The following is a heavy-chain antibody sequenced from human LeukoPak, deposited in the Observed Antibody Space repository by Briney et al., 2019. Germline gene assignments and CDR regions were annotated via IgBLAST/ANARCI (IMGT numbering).Heavy chain of an antibody. CDR2: IYYSGST. CDR3: ARDHRYSGSLDY. Sequence: PSETLSLTCTVSGGSISSSSYYWGWIRQPPGKGLEWIGSIYYSGSTYYNPSLKSRVTISVDTSKNQFSLKLSSVTAADTAVYYCARDHRYSGSLDYWGQGTLVTVSS. CDR1: GGSISSSSYY. V-gene: IGHV4-39*07. D-gene: IGHD1-26*01. J-gene: IGHJ4*02.